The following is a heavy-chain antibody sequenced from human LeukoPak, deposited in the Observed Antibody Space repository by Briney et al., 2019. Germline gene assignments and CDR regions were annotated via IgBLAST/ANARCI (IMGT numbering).Heavy chain of an antibody. CDR2: ISSSSSYI. D-gene: IGHD5-24*01. CDR1: GFTSSSYS. V-gene: IGHV3-21*01. Sequence: GGSLRLSCAASGFTSSSYSMNWVRQAPGKGLEWVSSISSSSSYIYYADSVKGRFTISRDNAKNSLYLQMNSLRAEDTAVYYCARGGRDGYNRGVDPWGQGTLVTVSS. CDR3: ARGGRDGYNRGVDP. J-gene: IGHJ5*02.